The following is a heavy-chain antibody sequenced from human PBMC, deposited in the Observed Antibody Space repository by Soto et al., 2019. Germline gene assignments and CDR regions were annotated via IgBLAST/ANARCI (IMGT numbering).Heavy chain of an antibody. CDR1: GFTFSSYA. J-gene: IGHJ6*02. CDR3: AKNKYQLLSDYYYGMDV. D-gene: IGHD2-2*01. Sequence: LRLSCAASGFTFSSYAMSWVRQAPGKGLEWVSAISGSGGSTYYAGPVKGRFTISRDNSKNTLYLQMNSLRAEDTAVYYCAKNKYQLLSDYYYGMDVWGQGTTVTVSS. CDR2: ISGSGGST. V-gene: IGHV3-23*01.